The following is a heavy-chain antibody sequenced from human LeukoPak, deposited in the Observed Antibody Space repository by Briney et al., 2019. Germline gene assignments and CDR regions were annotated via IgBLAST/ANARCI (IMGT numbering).Heavy chain of an antibody. CDR1: DFSFITYA. CDR2: ISWNSGSI. CDR3: AELGITMIGGV. J-gene: IGHJ6*04. Sequence: GGSLRLSCAASDFSFITYAMSWVRQAPGKGLGWVSGISWNSGSIGYADSVKGRFTISRDNAKNSLYLQMNSLRAEDTAVYYCAELGITMIGGVWGKGTTVTISS. D-gene: IGHD3-10*02. V-gene: IGHV3-20*04.